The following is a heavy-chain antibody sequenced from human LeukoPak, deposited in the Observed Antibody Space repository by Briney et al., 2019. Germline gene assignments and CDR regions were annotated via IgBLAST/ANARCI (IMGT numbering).Heavy chain of an antibody. V-gene: IGHV5-51*01. CDR1: GFIINNYW. CDR3: ARQEYCSGGSCYTWFDP. J-gene: IGHJ5*02. D-gene: IGHD2-15*01. Sequence: GESLKISCKGSGFIINNYWIGWVRQMPGKGLEWMGIIYPADSDIRYSPSFQGQVTISADKSISTAYLQWSSLKASDTAMYYCARQEYCSGGSCYTWFDPWGQGTLVTVSS. CDR2: IYPADSDI.